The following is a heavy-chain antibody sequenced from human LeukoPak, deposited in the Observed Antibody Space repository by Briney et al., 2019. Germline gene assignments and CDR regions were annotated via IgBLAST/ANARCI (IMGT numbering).Heavy chain of an antibody. CDR2: ISAYNGVT. CDR1: GYTFTTYG. D-gene: IGHD4-17*01. CDR3: ARDSGLRSEYFDY. J-gene: IGHJ4*02. Sequence: ASVNVSCKASGYTFTTYGLSWVRQAPGQGLEWMGWISAYNGVTYYAQKLQGRVTMTTDTSTRTAYMELRSLRSDDTALYYCARDSGLRSEYFDYWGQGTLVTVSS. V-gene: IGHV1-18*01.